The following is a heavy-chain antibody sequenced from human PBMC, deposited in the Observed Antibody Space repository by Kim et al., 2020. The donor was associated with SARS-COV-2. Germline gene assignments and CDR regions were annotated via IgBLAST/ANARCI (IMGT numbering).Heavy chain of an antibody. CDR1: GFTFSSYW. Sequence: GGSLRLSCAASGFTFSSYWMSWVRQAPGKGLEWVANIKQDGSEKYYVDSVKGRFTISRDNAKNSLYLQMNSLRAEDTAVYYCARDSVAGTAPHYYGMDVWGQGXTVTVSS. CDR3: ARDSVAGTAPHYYGMDV. V-gene: IGHV3-7*03. D-gene: IGHD6-19*01. J-gene: IGHJ6*02. CDR2: IKQDGSEK.